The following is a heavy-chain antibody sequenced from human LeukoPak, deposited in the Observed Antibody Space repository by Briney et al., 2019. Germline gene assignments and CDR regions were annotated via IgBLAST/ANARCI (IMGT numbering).Heavy chain of an antibody. Sequence: PSETLSLTCTVSGGSISSGGYYWSWIRQHPGKGLEWIGYIYYSGSTYYNPSLKSRVTISVDTSKNQFSLKLSSVTAADTAVYYCAREYSAVAAAPGYWGQGTLVTVSS. CDR3: AREYSAVAAAPGY. V-gene: IGHV4-31*03. CDR2: IYYSGST. D-gene: IGHD6-13*01. J-gene: IGHJ4*02. CDR1: GGSISSGGYY.